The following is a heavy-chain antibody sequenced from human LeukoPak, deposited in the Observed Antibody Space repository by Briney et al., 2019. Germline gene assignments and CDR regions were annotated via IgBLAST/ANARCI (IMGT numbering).Heavy chain of an antibody. CDR2: TRLRSTWNT. Sequence: SQTLSLTCAISGDSFSSKSVAWNWIRQSPSRGLEYLGRTRLRSTWNTFYSLSVQGLITINADTSRNQVSQRLSSVTPEDTALYCCARDFNWAFDYWGQGTLVTVSS. D-gene: IGHD7-27*01. V-gene: IGHV6-1*01. J-gene: IGHJ4*02. CDR1: GDSFSSKSVA. CDR3: ARDFNWAFDY.